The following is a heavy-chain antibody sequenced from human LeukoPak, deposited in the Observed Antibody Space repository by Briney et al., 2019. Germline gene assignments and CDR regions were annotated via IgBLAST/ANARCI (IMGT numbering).Heavy chain of an antibody. V-gene: IGHV4-4*07. CDR1: GGSISSYY. CDR2: IYTSGST. J-gene: IGHJ4*02. CDR3: ARNVAYYDSSGYWYFDY. Sequence: SETLSLTCTVSGGSISSYYWSWVRQPAGKGLEWIGRIYTSGSTNYNPSLKSRVTMSVDTSKNQFSLKLSSVTAADTAVYYCARNVAYYDSSGYWYFDYWGQGTLVTVSS. D-gene: IGHD3-22*01.